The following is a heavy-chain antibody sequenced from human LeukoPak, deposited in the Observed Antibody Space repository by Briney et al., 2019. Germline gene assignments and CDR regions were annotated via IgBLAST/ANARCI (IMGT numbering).Heavy chain of an antibody. CDR1: GYTFTSYD. D-gene: IGHD2-2*01. CDR3: AREGYCNSTSCDKPFDY. V-gene: IGHV1-18*01. Sequence: GASVKVSCKASGYTFTSYDINWVRQATGQGLEWMGWISAYNGHTNYAQKFQGRVTMTTDTSTSTAYMELRSLRSDDTALYYCAREGYCNSTSCDKPFDYWGQGTLVTVSS. CDR2: ISAYNGHT. J-gene: IGHJ4*02.